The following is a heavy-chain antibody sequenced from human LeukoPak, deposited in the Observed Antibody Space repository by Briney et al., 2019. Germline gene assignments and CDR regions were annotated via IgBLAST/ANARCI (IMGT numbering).Heavy chain of an antibody. CDR3: ARGEVHDY. CDR1: GGSFSGYY. J-gene: IGHJ4*02. CDR2: INHSGST. V-gene: IGHV4-34*01. Sequence: SSETLSLTCAVYGGSFSGYYWSWIRQPPGKGLEWIGEINHSGSTNYNPSLKSRVTISVDTSKNQFSLKLSSVTAADTAVYYCARGEVHDYWGQGTLVTVSS.